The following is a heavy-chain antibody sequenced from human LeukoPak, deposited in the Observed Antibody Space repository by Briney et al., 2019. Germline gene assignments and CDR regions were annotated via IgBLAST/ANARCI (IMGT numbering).Heavy chain of an antibody. Sequence: PGGSLRLSCAASGFTFSSYGMSWVRQAPGKGLEWVSTISGSGGSTYYADSVKGRFTISRDNSKNTLYLQMNSLRAEDTAVYYCAKDMYSSSVPNWFDPWGQGILVTVSS. CDR2: ISGSGGST. CDR1: GFTFSSYG. D-gene: IGHD6-13*01. V-gene: IGHV3-23*01. J-gene: IGHJ5*02. CDR3: AKDMYSSSVPNWFDP.